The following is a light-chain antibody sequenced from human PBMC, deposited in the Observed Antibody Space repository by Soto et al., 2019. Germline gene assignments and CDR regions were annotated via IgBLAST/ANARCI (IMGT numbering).Light chain of an antibody. CDR1: SSNIGSNY. J-gene: IGLJ1*01. V-gene: IGLV1-47*01. CDR2: RNN. CDR3: AAWNDSLSGYV. Sequence: QSVLTQPPSASGTPGQRVTISCSGSSSNIGSNYVYWYQQLPVTAPKLLIYRNNQRPSGVPDRFSGSKSGTSASLAISGLRSEDEADYYCAAWNDSLSGYVFGTGNKLTVL.